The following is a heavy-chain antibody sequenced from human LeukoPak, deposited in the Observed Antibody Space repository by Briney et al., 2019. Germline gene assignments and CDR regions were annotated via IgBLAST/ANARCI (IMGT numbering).Heavy chain of an antibody. CDR2: IIPIFGTA. CDR1: GGTFSSYA. CDR3: ARDTIQGHGYIWKGFDL. J-gene: IGHJ5*02. Sequence: ASVKVSCKASGGTFSSYAISWVRQAPGQGLEWMGGIIPIFGTANYAQKFQGRVTITTDESTSTAYMELSSLRSEDTAVYYCARDTIQGHGYIWKGFDLWGQGTLVTVSS. V-gene: IGHV1-69*05. D-gene: IGHD1-20*01.